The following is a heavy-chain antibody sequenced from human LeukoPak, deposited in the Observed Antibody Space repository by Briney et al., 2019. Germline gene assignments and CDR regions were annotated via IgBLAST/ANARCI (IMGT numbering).Heavy chain of an antibody. CDR1: GFTFSNAW. Sequence: GGSLRLSCAASGFTFSNAWMSWVRQAPGKGLEWVGRIKSKTDGGTTDYAAPVKGRFTISRDDSKNTLYLQMNSLKTEDTAVYYCARDDDYGDSYWYFDLWGRGTLVTVSS. J-gene: IGHJ2*01. D-gene: IGHD4-17*01. V-gene: IGHV3-15*01. CDR3: ARDDDYGDSYWYFDL. CDR2: IKSKTDGGTT.